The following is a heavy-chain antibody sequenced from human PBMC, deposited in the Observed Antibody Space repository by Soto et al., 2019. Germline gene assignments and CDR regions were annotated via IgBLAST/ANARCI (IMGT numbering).Heavy chain of an antibody. V-gene: IGHV4-39*01. CDR3: ASFSGATYGDYGGGINY. CDR2: VHYSGST. D-gene: IGHD4-17*01. Sequence: KASETLSLTCTVSGGSISGSSYYWGWIRQPPGKGLECIGSVHYSGSTDYNPSLKSRVTISVDTSKNQFSLKLTSVTAADTAVYFCASFSGATYGDYGGGINYWGQGTLVTV. J-gene: IGHJ4*02. CDR1: GGSISGSSYY.